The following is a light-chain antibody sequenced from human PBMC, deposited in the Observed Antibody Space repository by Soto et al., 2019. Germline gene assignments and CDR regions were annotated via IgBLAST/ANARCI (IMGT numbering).Light chain of an antibody. CDR3: AAWDDRLNGWV. CDR2: SNN. CDR1: SSNIGGNT. Sequence: QSVLSQPPSASGTPGQRVTISCSGSSSNIGGNTVNWYQQLPGTAPKLLSHSNNQRPSGVPDRFSGSKSGTSASLAISGLQSEDEADDYCAAWDDRLNGWVFGGGTKLTVL. J-gene: IGLJ3*02. V-gene: IGLV1-44*01.